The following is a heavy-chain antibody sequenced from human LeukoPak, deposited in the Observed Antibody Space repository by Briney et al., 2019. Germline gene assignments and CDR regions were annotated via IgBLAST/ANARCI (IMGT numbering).Heavy chain of an antibody. Sequence: GGSLRLSCAASGFTFSSYGMHWVRQAPGKGLEWVAFIRYDGSNKYYADSVKGRFTISRDNSKNTLYLQMNSLRADDTSVYYCAKDHDPLARLGELSTSLDYWGQGTLVTVSS. J-gene: IGHJ4*02. V-gene: IGHV3-30*02. CDR2: IRYDGSNK. D-gene: IGHD3-16*02. CDR3: AKDHDPLARLGELSTSLDY. CDR1: GFTFSSYG.